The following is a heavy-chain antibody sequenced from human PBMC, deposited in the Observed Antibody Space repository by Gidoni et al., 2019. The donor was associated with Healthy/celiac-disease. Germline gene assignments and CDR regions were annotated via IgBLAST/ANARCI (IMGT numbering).Heavy chain of an antibody. CDR3: ANSYDFWSGYSPYYFDY. CDR1: GFPFSSYS. Sequence: EVQLVESGGGLVKPGGSLRLSCAASGFPFSSYSMNWVRQAPWKGLEWVSSIISSSRYIYYADSVQGRFTISRDNAKNSLYLQMNSLRAEDTAVYYCANSYDFWSGYSPYYFDYWVQGTLVTVSS. V-gene: IGHV3-21*01. D-gene: IGHD3-3*01. J-gene: IGHJ4*02. CDR2: IISSSRYI.